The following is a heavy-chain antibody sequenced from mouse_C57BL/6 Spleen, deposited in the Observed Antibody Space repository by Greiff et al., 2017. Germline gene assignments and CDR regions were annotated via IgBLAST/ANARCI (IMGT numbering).Heavy chain of an antibody. CDR2: IYPGDGDT. Sequence: QVQLQQSGAELVTPGASVKISCKDSCYAFSSSWMNWVKQRPGKGLAWIGQIYPGDGDTSYNGKFKGKATLTADKTSSTAYMQLSSLTSEGSAVYFCANYFDVWGHGTTLTVSS. V-gene: IGHV1-82*01. J-gene: IGHJ2*01. CDR3: ANYFDV. CDR1: CYAFSSSW.